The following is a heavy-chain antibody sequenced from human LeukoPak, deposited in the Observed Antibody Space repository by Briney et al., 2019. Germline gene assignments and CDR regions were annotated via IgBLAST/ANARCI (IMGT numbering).Heavy chain of an antibody. CDR1: GFVFSSYS. D-gene: IGHD3-22*01. CDR2: TKHDGSEK. Sequence: GGSLRLSRTASGFVFSSYSMTWVRQAPGKGLEWVANTKHDGSEKYYVDSVRGRVTISRDNAKNSVYLQMNSLRPEDTAIYFCARHNYYHFDYWGQGTLVTASS. CDR3: ARHNYYHFDY. V-gene: IGHV3-7*01. J-gene: IGHJ4*02.